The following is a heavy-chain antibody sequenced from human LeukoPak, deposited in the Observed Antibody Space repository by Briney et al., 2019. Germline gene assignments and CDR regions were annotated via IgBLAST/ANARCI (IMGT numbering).Heavy chain of an antibody. CDR3: ARLNCGGDCYHYYYGMDV. CDR1: GGSISSYY. CDR2: IYYSGST. Sequence: SETLSLTCTVSGGSISSYYWSWIRQPPGKGLEWIGYIYYSGSTNYNPSLKSRVTISVDTSKNQFSLKLSSVTAADTAVYYCARLNCGGDCYHYYYGMDVWGQGTTVTVSS. D-gene: IGHD2-21*02. J-gene: IGHJ6*02. V-gene: IGHV4-59*08.